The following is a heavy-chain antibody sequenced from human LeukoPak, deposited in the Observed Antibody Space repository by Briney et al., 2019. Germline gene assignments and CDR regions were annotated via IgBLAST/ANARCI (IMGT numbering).Heavy chain of an antibody. CDR1: GFTFSSYS. CDR3: ARNGAKQQPVQRGWFDP. J-gene: IGHJ5*02. V-gene: IGHV3-21*01. D-gene: IGHD6-13*01. CDR2: ISSSSSYI. Sequence: GGSLRLSCAASGFTFSSYSMNWVRQAPGKGLEWVSSISSSSSYIYYADSVKGRFTISRDNAKNSLYLQMNSLRAEDTAVYYCARNGAKQQPVQRGWFDPWGQGTLVTVSS.